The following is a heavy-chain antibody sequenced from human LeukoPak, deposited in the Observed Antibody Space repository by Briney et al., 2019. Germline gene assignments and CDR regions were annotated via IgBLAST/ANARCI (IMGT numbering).Heavy chain of an antibody. V-gene: IGHV3-21*01. Sequence: GGSRRLACAAAGFTFASYSMNWVRQVAGKVLEWVSSISSSSSYIYYADSVKGRFTISRDNAKNSLYLQMTSLRAEDTAVYHCARDRGFCTSIGCYDLYDYWGQGALVTVPS. CDR1: GFTFASYS. J-gene: IGHJ4*02. D-gene: IGHD2-2*01. CDR3: ARDRGFCTSIGCYDLYDY. CDR2: ISSSSSYI.